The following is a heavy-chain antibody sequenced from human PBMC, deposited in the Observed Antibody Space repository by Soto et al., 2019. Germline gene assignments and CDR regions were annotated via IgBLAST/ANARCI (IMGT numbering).Heavy chain of an antibody. CDR3: ARTTAFVSGTYQPAHFDY. V-gene: IGHV4-34*01. Sequence: SETLSLTCAVYGGSFSGYYWSWIRQSPGKGLEWIGEINHSGSTNYTPSLKSRVTISVDTSKNQVSLKLSSVTAADTAVYYCARTTAFVSGTYQPAHFDYWGQGTRVTSPQ. D-gene: IGHD3-16*01. CDR1: GGSFSGYY. J-gene: IGHJ4*02. CDR2: INHSGST.